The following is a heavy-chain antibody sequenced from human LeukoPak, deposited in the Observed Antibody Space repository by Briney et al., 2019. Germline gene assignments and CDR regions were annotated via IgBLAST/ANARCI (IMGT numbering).Heavy chain of an antibody. CDR2: IRYDGSNK. CDR3: AKVGKVLPYYMDV. J-gene: IGHJ6*03. V-gene: IGHV3-30*02. D-gene: IGHD2-15*01. Sequence: PGGSLRLSCAASGFTFSSYGMHWVRQAPGKGLEWVAFIRYDGSNKYYADSVKGRFTISRDNSKNTLYLQMNSLRAEDTAVYYCAKVGKVLPYYMDVWGKGTTVTISS. CDR1: GFTFSSYG.